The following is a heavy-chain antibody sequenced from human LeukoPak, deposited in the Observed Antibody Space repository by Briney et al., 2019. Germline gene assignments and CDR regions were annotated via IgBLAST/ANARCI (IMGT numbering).Heavy chain of an antibody. V-gene: IGHV4-59*12. J-gene: IGHJ4*02. CDR1: GGSISSYY. CDR2: IYYSGTT. Sequence: SETLSLTCTVSGGSISSYYWSWIRQPPGKGLEWIGHIYYSGTTNYNPSLKSRVTMSVDTSKNQFSLKLSSVTAADTAVYYCARDRYSSGWYLFDYWGQGTLVTVSS. D-gene: IGHD6-19*01. CDR3: ARDRYSSGWYLFDY.